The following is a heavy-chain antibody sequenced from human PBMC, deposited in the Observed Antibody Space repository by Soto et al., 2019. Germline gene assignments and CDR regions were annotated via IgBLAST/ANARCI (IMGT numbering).Heavy chain of an antibody. CDR1: GYTFTSYY. V-gene: IGHV1-2*04. CDR3: ATTCAFGGRTIWCMDV. CDR2: INPNNGGT. J-gene: IGHJ6*02. Sequence: ASVKVSCKASGYTFTSYYMHWVRQAPGQGLEWMGWINPNNGGTNYAQKFQGWLTLTRDTSISTAYMELSRLRSDDTAVYYCATTCAFGGRTIWCMDVCGQGTTVTVSS. D-gene: IGHD3-9*01.